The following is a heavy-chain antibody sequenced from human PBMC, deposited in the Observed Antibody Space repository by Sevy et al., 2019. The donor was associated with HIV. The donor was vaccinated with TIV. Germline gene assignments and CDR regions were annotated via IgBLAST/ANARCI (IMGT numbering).Heavy chain of an antibody. CDR3: ERVAVEYCADDCYHRFDY. CDR1: GFTFTLYA. D-gene: IGHD2-21*02. J-gene: IGHJ4*02. CDR2: ISYSGTNK. Sequence: GGSLRLSCAASGFTFTLYAIHWVRQAPGKGLEWVALISYSGTNKYYADSVKGRFTISRDDSKNTAYLQMNNLRTDDTAVYYCERVAVEYCADDCYHRFDYWGQGTQVTVSS. V-gene: IGHV3-30-3*01.